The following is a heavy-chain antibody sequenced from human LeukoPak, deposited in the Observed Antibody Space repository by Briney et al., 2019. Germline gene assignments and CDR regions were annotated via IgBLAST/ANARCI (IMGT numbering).Heavy chain of an antibody. D-gene: IGHD2-2*01. CDR3: ATQDIVVVPAASPYAFDI. CDR1: GGSISGGSISGYP. CDR2: MHYSGTT. V-gene: IGHV4-61*08. J-gene: IGHJ3*02. Sequence: SETLSLTCSVSGGSISGGSISGYPWSWIRQPPGKGLELIAYMHYSGTTHYNPSLKSRVSISVDTSRKQISLELTSVTAADTAVYYCATQDIVVVPAASPYAFDIWGQGTMVTVSS.